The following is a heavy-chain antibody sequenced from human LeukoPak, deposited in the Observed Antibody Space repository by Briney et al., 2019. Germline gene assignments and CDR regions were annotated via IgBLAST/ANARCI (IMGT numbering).Heavy chain of an antibody. V-gene: IGHV4-34*01. CDR2: INHSGST. CDR3: ARARRGSTSSPFRSSIAARNYFDY. Sequence: PPETLSLTCAVYGGSFSGYYWSWIRQPPGKGLEWIGEINHSGSTNYNPSLKSRVTISVDTSKNQFSLKLSSVTAADTAVYYCARARRGSTSSPFRSSIAARNYFDYWGQGTLVAVSS. D-gene: IGHD6-6*01. CDR1: GGSFSGYY. J-gene: IGHJ4*02.